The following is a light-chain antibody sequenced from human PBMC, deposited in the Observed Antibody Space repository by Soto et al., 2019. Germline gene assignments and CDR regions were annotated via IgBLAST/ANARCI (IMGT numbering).Light chain of an antibody. Sequence: ETLMTQSPATLCVSPGEGATLSCRASQSVNNNLAWYQQKLGQAPRFLIYGASTRATGIPARFTGSGSGTEFILTITSLQSEDSAVYYCQEYKTWPWTFGQGTKVDIK. CDR1: QSVNNN. V-gene: IGKV3D-15*01. J-gene: IGKJ1*01. CDR2: GAS. CDR3: QEYKTWPWT.